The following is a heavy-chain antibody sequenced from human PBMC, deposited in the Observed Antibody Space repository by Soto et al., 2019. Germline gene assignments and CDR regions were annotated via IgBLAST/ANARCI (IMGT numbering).Heavy chain of an antibody. CDR2: IYYSGST. CDR1: GGSISSYY. Sequence: PSETLSLTCTVSGGSISSYYWSWIRQPPGKGLEWIGYIYYSGSTNYNPSLKSRVTISVDTSKNQFSLKLSSVTAADTAVYYCARASPTYYDILTGYSQYYFDYWGQGTLVTVSS. D-gene: IGHD3-9*01. V-gene: IGHV4-59*01. CDR3: ARASPTYYDILTGYSQYYFDY. J-gene: IGHJ4*02.